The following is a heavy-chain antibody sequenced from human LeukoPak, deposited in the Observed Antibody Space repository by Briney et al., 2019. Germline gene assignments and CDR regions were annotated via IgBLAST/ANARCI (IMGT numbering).Heavy chain of an antibody. J-gene: IGHJ4*02. V-gene: IGHV3-30*02. CDR2: IRYDGSNK. D-gene: IGHD6-19*01. CDR1: GFTFSSYG. Sequence: GGSLRLSCAASGFTFSSYGMHWVRRAPGKGLEWVAFIRYDGSNKYYADSVKGRFTISRDNSKNTLYLQMNSLRAEDTAVYYCAKDRRYSSGWNFDYWGQGTLVTVSS. CDR3: AKDRRYSSGWNFDY.